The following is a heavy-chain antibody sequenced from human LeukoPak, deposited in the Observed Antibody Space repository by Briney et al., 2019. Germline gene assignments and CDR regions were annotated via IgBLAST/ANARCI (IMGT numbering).Heavy chain of an antibody. CDR2: IYYTGST. Sequence: SETLSLTCTVSGGSISNYYWNWIRQPPGKGLEFIGYIYYTGSTNYNPSLKSRVTMSVDTSKNQFSLNLRSATPEDTAVYYCARNLIPEQLVLNFWGQGTLVTVSS. D-gene: IGHD6-13*01. J-gene: IGHJ4*02. V-gene: IGHV4-59*01. CDR3: ARNLIPEQLVLNF. CDR1: GGSISNYY.